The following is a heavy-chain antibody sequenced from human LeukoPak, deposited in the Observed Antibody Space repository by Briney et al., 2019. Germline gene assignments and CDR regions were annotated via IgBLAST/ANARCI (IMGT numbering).Heavy chain of an antibody. D-gene: IGHD4-17*01. CDR3: AKDRGDYDAFDV. J-gene: IGHJ3*01. CDR1: GFTVSSNY. CDR2: IYSGGST. V-gene: IGHV3-53*01. Sequence: GGSLRLSCAASGFTVSSNYISWVRQAPWKGLEWVSVIYSGGSTYYADSVKGRFTISRDNSKNTLYLQMNSLRAEDTAVYYCAKDRGDYDAFDVWGQGTMVTASS.